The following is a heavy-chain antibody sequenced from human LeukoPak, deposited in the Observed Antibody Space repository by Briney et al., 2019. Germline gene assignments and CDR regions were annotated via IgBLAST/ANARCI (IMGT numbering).Heavy chain of an antibody. Sequence: GGSLRLSCAASGFTFSSYWMHWVRQAPGKGLVWVSRIKSDGSSTSYADSVKGRFTISRDNAKNTLYLQMNSLRAEDTGVYYCARDPLNPPGYWGQGTLVTVSS. V-gene: IGHV3-74*01. CDR1: GFTFSSYW. CDR2: IKSDGSST. CDR3: ARDPLNPPGY. J-gene: IGHJ4*02.